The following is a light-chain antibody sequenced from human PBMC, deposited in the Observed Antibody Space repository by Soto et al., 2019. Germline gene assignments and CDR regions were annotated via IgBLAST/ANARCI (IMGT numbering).Light chain of an antibody. Sequence: DIQMTQSPSSLSASVGDRVTITCQASQAISNYLNWYQQKPGKAPKLLIYCASNLETGVPSRFSGSGSGTDFTFTISSLQPEDIATYYCQQYDNLPYTFGQGTKLEIK. CDR1: QAISNY. V-gene: IGKV1-33*01. J-gene: IGKJ2*01. CDR2: CAS. CDR3: QQYDNLPYT.